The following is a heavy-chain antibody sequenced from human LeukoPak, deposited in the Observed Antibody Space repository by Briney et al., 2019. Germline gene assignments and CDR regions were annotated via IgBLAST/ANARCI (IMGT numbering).Heavy chain of an antibody. CDR1: GFTFSTSW. D-gene: IGHD5-18*01. CDR2: INSDGSNT. V-gene: IGHV3-74*01. J-gene: IGHJ4*02. Sequence: GGSLRLSCGASGFTFSTSWMNWVRQAPGKGLVWVSQINSDGSNTNYADSVKGRFTISRDNAKNTLYLQMNSLRAEDTAVYYCANREGGYTYDPFDYWGQGTLVTVSS. CDR3: ANREGGYTYDPFDY.